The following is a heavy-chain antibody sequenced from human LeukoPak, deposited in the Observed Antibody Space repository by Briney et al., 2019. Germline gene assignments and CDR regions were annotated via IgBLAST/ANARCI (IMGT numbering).Heavy chain of an antibody. J-gene: IGHJ3*02. CDR2: IYYSGST. D-gene: IGHD3-9*01. CDR3: ARPKFSLLRYFDSPPRGAFDI. CDR1: GGSISSSSYY. Sequence: PSETLSLTCTVSGGSISSSSYYWGWIRQPPGKGLEWIGSIYYSGSTYYNPSLKSRVTISVDTSKNQFSLKLSSVTAADTAVYYCARPKFSLLRYFDSPPRGAFDIWGQGTMVTVSS. V-gene: IGHV4-39*07.